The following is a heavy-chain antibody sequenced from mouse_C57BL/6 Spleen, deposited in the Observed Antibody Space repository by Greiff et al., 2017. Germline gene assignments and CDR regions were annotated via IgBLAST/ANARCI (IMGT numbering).Heavy chain of an antibody. Sequence: VQLQQSGAELVKPGASVKLSCTASGFNIKDYYMHWVKQRPEQGLEWIGRIDPEDGETKYAPKFQGKAPITADTSSSTAYLQLSSLTSDDTAVYYCARPELGRGYFDVWGTGTTVTVSS. D-gene: IGHD4-1*01. J-gene: IGHJ1*03. CDR2: IDPEDGET. CDR3: ARPELGRGYFDV. CDR1: GFNIKDYY. V-gene: IGHV14-2*01.